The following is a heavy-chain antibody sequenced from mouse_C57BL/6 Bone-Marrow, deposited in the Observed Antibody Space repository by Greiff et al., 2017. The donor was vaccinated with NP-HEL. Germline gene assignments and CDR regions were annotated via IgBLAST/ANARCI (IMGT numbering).Heavy chain of an antibody. J-gene: IGHJ4*01. Sequence: VKLVESGPGLVAPSQSLSITCTVSGFSLTSYGVSWVRQPPGKGLEWLGVIWGDGSTNYHSALLSRLRISKDNSKSQVFLKLNSLQTDDTATYYSAHYDYDVWDYAMDYWGQGTSVTVS. CDR2: IWGDGST. CDR1: GFSLTSYG. D-gene: IGHD2-4*01. CDR3: AHYDYDVWDYAMDY. V-gene: IGHV2-3*01.